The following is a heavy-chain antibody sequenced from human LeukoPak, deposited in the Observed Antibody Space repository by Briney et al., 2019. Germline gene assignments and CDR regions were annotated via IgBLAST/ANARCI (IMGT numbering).Heavy chain of an antibody. CDR3: AKAPMFGELSGDYYYYYMDV. D-gene: IGHD3-10*02. CDR2: ISSSGSTI. Sequence: GGSLRLSCAASGFTFSSYEMNWVRQAPGKGLEWVSYISSSGSTIYYADSVKGRFTISRDNSKNSLYLQMNSLRTEDTALYYCAKAPMFGELSGDYYYYYMDVWGKGTTVTVSS. V-gene: IGHV3-48*03. J-gene: IGHJ6*03. CDR1: GFTFSSYE.